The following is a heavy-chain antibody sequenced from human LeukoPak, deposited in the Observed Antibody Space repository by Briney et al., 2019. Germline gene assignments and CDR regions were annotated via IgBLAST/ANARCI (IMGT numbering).Heavy chain of an antibody. CDR1: GDSITSTSYY. J-gene: IGHJ4*02. CDR3: ATLAYRDDY. Sequence: KPSETLSLTCTVSGDSITSTSYYWGWIRQPPGKGLEWIGNIYFSGNTFYNPSLKSRVTMSADTSKNQFSLTVTSVTAAGTAVYYCATLAYRDDYWGQGTLVTVSS. CDR2: IYFSGNT. V-gene: IGHV4-39*07. D-gene: IGHD2-21*01.